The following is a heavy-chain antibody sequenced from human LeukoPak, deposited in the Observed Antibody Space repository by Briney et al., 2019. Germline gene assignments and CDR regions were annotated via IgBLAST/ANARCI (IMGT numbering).Heavy chain of an antibody. Sequence: GASVKVSCKASGYTFTSYYMHWVRQVPGQGLEWMGIINPSGGSTSYAQKFQGRVTMTRDTSTSTVYMELSSLRSEDTAVYYCARGGYSSNWYGDAFDVWGQGTMVSVSS. CDR1: GYTFTSYY. CDR3: ARGGYSSNWYGDAFDV. CDR2: INPSGGST. D-gene: IGHD6-13*01. V-gene: IGHV1-46*01. J-gene: IGHJ3*01.